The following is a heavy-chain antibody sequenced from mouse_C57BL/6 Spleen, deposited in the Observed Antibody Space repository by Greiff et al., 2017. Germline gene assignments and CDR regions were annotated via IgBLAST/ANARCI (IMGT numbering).Heavy chain of an antibody. CDR1: GYTFTDYN. D-gene: IGHD4-1*01. J-gene: IGHJ1*01. CDR2: INPNNGGT. V-gene: IGHV1-18*01. CDR3: ARGGRAKLGLYGDV. Sequence: VQLQQSGPELVKPGASVKIPCKASGYTFTDYNMDWVKQSHGKSLEWIGDINPNNGGTIYNQKFKGKVTLTVDKSSSTAYMELRSLTSEEPAVXNSARGGRAKLGLYGDVWGAETTETASS.